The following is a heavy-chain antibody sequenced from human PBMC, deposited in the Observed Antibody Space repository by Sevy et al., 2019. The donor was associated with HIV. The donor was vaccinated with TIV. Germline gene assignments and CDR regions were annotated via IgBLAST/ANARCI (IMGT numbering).Heavy chain of an antibody. CDR1: GYTFSNHY. CDR3: SRDRYASGDFDY. V-gene: IGHV1-46*01. CDR2: INPSGGST. Sequence: ASVKVSCKTFGYTFSNHYIHWVRQAPGHGLEWMGVINPSGGSTNYAQRFQGRVTMTRDPSTSTFYMDLGSLRSEDTAVYYCSRDRYASGDFDYWGQGTLVTVSS. D-gene: IGHD6-19*01. J-gene: IGHJ4*02.